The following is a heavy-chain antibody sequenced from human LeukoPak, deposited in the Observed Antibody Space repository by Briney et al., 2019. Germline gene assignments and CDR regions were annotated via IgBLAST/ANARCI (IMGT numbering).Heavy chain of an antibody. CDR3: ARVTPSSYPDY. CDR1: GFTFSSYS. J-gene: IGHJ4*02. V-gene: IGHV3-48*04. Sequence: PSGGSLRLSCAASGFTFSSYSMNWVRQAPGKGLEWVSYISSSSSTIYYADSVKGRFTISRDNAKNSLYLQMNSLRAEDTAVYYCARVTPSSYPDYWGQGTLVTVSS. D-gene: IGHD2-2*01. CDR2: ISSSSSTI.